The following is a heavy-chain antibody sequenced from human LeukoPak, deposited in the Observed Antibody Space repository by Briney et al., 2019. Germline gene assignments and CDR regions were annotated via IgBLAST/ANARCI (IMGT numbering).Heavy chain of an antibody. CDR2: INWNGGRT. J-gene: IGHJ4*02. CDR3: ARGRYSSTWANFDY. V-gene: IGHV3-20*01. Sequence: GGSLRLSSAASGFKFDDYGMSWVRQAPGKGLEWVSGINWNGGRTGYADSVKGRFTISRDNAKNSLYLQMNSLRAEDTALYLCARGRYSSTWANFDYWGQGTLVTVSS. D-gene: IGHD6-13*01. CDR1: GFKFDDYG.